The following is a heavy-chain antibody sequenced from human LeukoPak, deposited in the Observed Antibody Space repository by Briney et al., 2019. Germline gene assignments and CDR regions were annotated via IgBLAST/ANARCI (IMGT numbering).Heavy chain of an antibody. J-gene: IGHJ5*02. Sequence: PSETLSLTCAVYGGSFSGYYWSWIRQPPGKGLEWIREINHSGSTNYNPSLKSRVTISVDTSKNQFSLKLSSVTAADTAVYYCARKAARRAWFDPWGQGTLVTVSS. V-gene: IGHV4-34*01. D-gene: IGHD6-25*01. CDR2: INHSGST. CDR3: ARKAARRAWFDP. CDR1: GGSFSGYY.